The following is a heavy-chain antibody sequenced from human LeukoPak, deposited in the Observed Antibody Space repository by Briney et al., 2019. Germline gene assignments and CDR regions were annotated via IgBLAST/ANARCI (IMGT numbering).Heavy chain of an antibody. D-gene: IGHD5-18*01. CDR2: IYHSGST. V-gene: IGHV4-38-2*02. J-gene: IGHJ4*02. CDR3: AREYNHGPLDY. Sequence: SETLSLTCTVSGYSISSGYYWGWIRQPPGKGLEWIGSIYHSGSTYYNPSLKSRVTISVDTSKNQFSLKLSSVTAADTAVYYCAREYNHGPLDYWGQGTLVTVSS. CDR1: GYSISSGYY.